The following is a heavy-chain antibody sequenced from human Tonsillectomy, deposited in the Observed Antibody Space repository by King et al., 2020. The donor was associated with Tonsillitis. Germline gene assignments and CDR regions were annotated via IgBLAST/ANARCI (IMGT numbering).Heavy chain of an antibody. Sequence: VQLVESGGRVVQPGGSLRLSCAASGFTFSNYGMHWVRQAPGKGLEWVAFIQYDGSNKYYPDSVKGRFTISRDNSKNTLYLQMNSLRAEDTAVYYCAKDRGWYGGYYFDYWGKGTLVTVSS. CDR3: AKDRGWYGGYYFDY. CDR1: GFTFSNYG. D-gene: IGHD6-19*01. CDR2: IQYDGSNK. V-gene: IGHV3-30*02. J-gene: IGHJ4*02.